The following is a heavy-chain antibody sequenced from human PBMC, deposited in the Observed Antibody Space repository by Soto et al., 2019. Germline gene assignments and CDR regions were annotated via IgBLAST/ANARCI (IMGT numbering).Heavy chain of an antibody. CDR1: GFTFDDYA. D-gene: IGHD6-19*01. CDR2: ISWNSGSI. V-gene: IGHV3-9*01. CDR3: AKDTGIAVAGTDFDY. J-gene: IGHJ4*02. Sequence: GGSLRLSCAASGFTFDDYAMHWVRQAPGKGLEWVSGISWNSGSIGYADSVKGRFTISRDNAKNSLYLQMSSLRAEDTALYYCAKDTGIAVAGTDFDYWGQGTLVTVSS.